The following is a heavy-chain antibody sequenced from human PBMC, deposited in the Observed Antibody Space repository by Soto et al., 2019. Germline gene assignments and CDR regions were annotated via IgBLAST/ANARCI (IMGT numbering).Heavy chain of an antibody. CDR3: ARGVRDGYNPEVYFDG. Sequence: GGSLRLSCAASGFTFSSYAMHWVRQAPGKGLEWVAVISYDGSNKYYADSVKGRFTISRDNSKNTLYLQMNSLRAEDTAVYYCARGVRDGYNPEVYFDGWGQGTLVTVSS. CDR2: ISYDGSNK. V-gene: IGHV3-30-3*01. D-gene: IGHD5-12*01. CDR1: GFTFSSYA. J-gene: IGHJ4*02.